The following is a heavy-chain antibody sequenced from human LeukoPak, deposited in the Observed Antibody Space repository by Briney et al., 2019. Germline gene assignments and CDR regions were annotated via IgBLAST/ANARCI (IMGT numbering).Heavy chain of an antibody. CDR1: GGSISSYY. J-gene: IGHJ2*01. CDR2: IYYGGST. D-gene: IGHD3-22*01. Sequence: SETLSLTCTVSGGSISSYYWSWIRQPPGKGLEWIGYIYYGGSTNYNPSLKSRVTISVDTSKNQFSLKLSSVTAADTAVYYCARLFSDYYDSSGYYLYWYFDLWGRGTLVTVSS. V-gene: IGHV4-59*08. CDR3: ARLFSDYYDSSGYYLYWYFDL.